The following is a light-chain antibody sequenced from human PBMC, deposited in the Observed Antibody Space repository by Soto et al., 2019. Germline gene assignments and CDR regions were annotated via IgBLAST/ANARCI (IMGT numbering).Light chain of an antibody. CDR1: QSISSW. CDR2: KAS. V-gene: IGKV1-5*03. Sequence: DIKMTQSPSTLSASVGDRVTITCRASQSISSWLAWYQQKPGKTPKVLIYKASSLESGVPSRFSGSGSGTECTLTISSLQPDDFAPYYCQQYNSYPWTFGQGTKVEIK. CDR3: QQYNSYPWT. J-gene: IGKJ1*01.